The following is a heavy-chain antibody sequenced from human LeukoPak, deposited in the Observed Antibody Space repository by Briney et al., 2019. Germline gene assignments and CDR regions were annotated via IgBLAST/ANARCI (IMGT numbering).Heavy chain of an antibody. CDR1: GFTFSSYA. CDR3: ARVGLVEYYFDY. J-gene: IGHJ4*02. V-gene: IGHV3-30*01. CDR2: ISYDGSNK. D-gene: IGHD6-19*01. Sequence: GGSLRLSCAASGFTFSSYAMHWVRPAPGKGLEWVAVISYDGSNKYYADSVKGRFTISRDNSKNTLYLQMNSLRAEDTAVYYCARVGLVEYYFDYWGQGTLVTVSS.